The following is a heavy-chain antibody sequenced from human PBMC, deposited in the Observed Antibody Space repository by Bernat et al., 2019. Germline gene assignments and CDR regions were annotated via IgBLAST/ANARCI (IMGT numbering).Heavy chain of an antibody. D-gene: IGHD3-22*01. J-gene: IGHJ3*02. CDR2: IWYDGSNK. Sequence: QVQLVESEGGVVQPGRSLRLSCAASGFTFSSYGMHWVRQAPGKGLEWVAVIWYDGSNKYYADSVKGRFTISRDNSKNTLYLQMNSLRAEDTAVYYCARESYDSSGSHDAFDIWGQGTMVTVSS. CDR3: ARESYDSSGSHDAFDI. CDR1: GFTFSSYG. V-gene: IGHV3-33*01.